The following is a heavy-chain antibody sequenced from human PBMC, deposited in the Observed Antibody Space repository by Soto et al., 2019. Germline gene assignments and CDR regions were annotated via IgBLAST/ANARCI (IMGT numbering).Heavy chain of an antibody. CDR1: GFTFSSYA. J-gene: IGHJ4*02. Sequence: EVQLLESGGGLVQPGGSLRLSCAASGFTFSSYAMSWVRQAPGKGLEWVSAISGSGGSTYYAGSVKGRFTISRDNSKNTLYLQMNSLRAEDTAVYYCAYLGGGYYGSGLFDYWGQGTLVTVSS. D-gene: IGHD3-10*01. CDR2: ISGSGGST. CDR3: AYLGGGYYGSGLFDY. V-gene: IGHV3-23*01.